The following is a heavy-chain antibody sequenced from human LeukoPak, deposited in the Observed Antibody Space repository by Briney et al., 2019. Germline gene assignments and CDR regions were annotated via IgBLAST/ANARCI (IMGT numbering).Heavy chain of an antibody. V-gene: IGHV1-2*04. CDR2: INPNSGGT. Sequence: ASVKVSCKASGYTFTGYYMHWVRQAPEQGLEWMGWINPNSGGTNYAQKFQGWVTMTRDTSISTAYMELSRLRSDDTAVYYCARGPYYYDSSGYSPLEFDPWGQGTLVTVSS. J-gene: IGHJ5*02. D-gene: IGHD3-22*01. CDR3: ARGPYYYDSSGYSPLEFDP. CDR1: GYTFTGYY.